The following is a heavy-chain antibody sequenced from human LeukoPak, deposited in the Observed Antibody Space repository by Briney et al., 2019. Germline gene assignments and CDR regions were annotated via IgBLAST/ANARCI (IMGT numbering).Heavy chain of an antibody. J-gene: IGHJ3*02. Sequence: GGSLRLSCAASGFTFSSYGMHWVRQAPGKGLEWVAVIWYGGSNKYYADSVKGRFTISRDNSKNTLYLQMNSLRAEDTAVYYCAKVTATGDRKDAFDIWGQGTMVTVSS. CDR2: IWYGGSNK. V-gene: IGHV3-30*02. D-gene: IGHD7-27*01. CDR3: AKVTATGDRKDAFDI. CDR1: GFTFSSYG.